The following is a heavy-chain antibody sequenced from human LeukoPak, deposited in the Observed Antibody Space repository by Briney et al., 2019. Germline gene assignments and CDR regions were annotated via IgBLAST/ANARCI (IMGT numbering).Heavy chain of an antibody. CDR2: IYYSGST. CDR1: GGSISSGSYY. CDR3: ARDVARFGDPLSAFDI. J-gene: IGHJ3*02. V-gene: IGHV4-61*01. D-gene: IGHD3-10*01. Sequence: SETLSLTCTVSGGSISSGSYYWSWIRQPPGKGLEWIGYIYYSGSTNYNPSLKSRVTISVDTSKNQFSLKLSSVTAADTAVYYCARDVARFGDPLSAFDIWGQGTMVTVSS.